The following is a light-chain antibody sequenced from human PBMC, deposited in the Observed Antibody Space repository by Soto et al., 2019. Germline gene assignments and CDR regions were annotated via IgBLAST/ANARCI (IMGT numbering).Light chain of an antibody. CDR1: QSVSSN. J-gene: IGKJ2*01. CDR3: QQSNNWPYT. V-gene: IGKV3-15*01. CDR2: VAS. Sequence: EIVMTQSPATLSVSPGERATLSCRASQSVSSNLAWYQQKPGQTPKLLIYVASTRATGIPARFSGSGSGTEFTLTISSLQSEDFAVYFCQQSNNWPYTFGQGTKLDIK.